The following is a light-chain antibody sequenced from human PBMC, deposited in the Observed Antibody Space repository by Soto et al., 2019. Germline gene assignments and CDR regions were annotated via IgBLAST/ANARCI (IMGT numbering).Light chain of an antibody. Sequence: EIVLTQSPATLSLSPGERATLSCRASQSVSSYLAWYQQKPGQAPRLLIYDASTSATGIPARFSGSGSGTDFTLTISSLEPEDFAIYYCQQRGNWPKTFGQGTKVEIK. CDR2: DAS. J-gene: IGKJ1*01. CDR1: QSVSSY. V-gene: IGKV3-11*01. CDR3: QQRGNWPKT.